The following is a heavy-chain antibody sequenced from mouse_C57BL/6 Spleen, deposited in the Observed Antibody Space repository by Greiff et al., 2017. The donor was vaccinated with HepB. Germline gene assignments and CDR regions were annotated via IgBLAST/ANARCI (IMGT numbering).Heavy chain of an antibody. CDR1: GYAFTNYL. CDR2: INPGSGGT. V-gene: IGHV1-54*01. Sequence: VQLQQSGAELVRPGTSVKVSCKASGYAFTNYLIEWVKQRPGQGLEWIGVINPGSGGTNYNEKFKGKATLTADKSSSTAYMQLSSLTSEDSAVYFCARRGDGWYFDVWGTGTTVTVSS. J-gene: IGHJ1*03. CDR3: ARRGDGWYFDV.